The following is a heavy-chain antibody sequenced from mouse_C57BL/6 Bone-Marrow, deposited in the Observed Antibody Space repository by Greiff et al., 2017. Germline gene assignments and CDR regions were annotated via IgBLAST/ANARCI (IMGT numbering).Heavy chain of an antibody. CDR3: ARENCDLSWFAY. CDR1: GYTFTSYW. Sequence: VQLQQPGAELVMPGASVKLSCKASGYTFTSYWMHWVKQRPGQGLEWIGEIDPSDSYTNYNQKFKGKSTLTVDKSSSTAYMQLSSLTYEDSAVYYCARENCDLSWFAYWGQGTLVTVSA. J-gene: IGHJ3*01. CDR2: IDPSDSYT. D-gene: IGHD4-1*01. V-gene: IGHV1-69*01.